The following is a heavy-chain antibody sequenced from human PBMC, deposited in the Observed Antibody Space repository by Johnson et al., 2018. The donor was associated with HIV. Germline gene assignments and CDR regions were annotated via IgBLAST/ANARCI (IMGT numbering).Heavy chain of an antibody. CDR2: ISYDGSNK. CDR3: AIQSLRAFDI. V-gene: IGHV3-30*19. Sequence: QVQLVESGGGLVQPGGSLRLSCAASGFTFSSYVMHWVRQAPGKGLEWVAIISYDGSNKYYADSVKGRFTISRDNSKNTLYLQMSSLRAEDTAVYYCAIQSLRAFDIWGQGTMVTVSS. D-gene: IGHD5-24*01. J-gene: IGHJ3*02. CDR1: GFTFSSYV.